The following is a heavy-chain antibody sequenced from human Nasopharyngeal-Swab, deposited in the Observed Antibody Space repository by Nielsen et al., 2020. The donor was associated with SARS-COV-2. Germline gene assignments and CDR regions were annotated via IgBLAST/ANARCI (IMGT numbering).Heavy chain of an antibody. CDR1: GYTFTSYA. CDR2: INTNTGNP. CDR3: ARLSWFGESICYFDY. Sequence: ASVKVSCKASGYTFTSYAMNWVRQAPGQGLEWMGWINTNTGNPTYAQGFTGQFVFSLDTSVSTAYLQISSLKAEDTAVYYCARLSWFGESICYFDYWGQGTLVTVSS. D-gene: IGHD3-10*01. V-gene: IGHV7-4-1*02. J-gene: IGHJ4*02.